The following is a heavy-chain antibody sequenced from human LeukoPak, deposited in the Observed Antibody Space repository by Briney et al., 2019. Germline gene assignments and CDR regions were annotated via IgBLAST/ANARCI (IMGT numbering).Heavy chain of an antibody. V-gene: IGHV3-74*01. J-gene: IGHJ3*02. Sequence: GGSLRLSCAASGFTFSSHYMHWVRQAPGKGLVWVSRINSDGSSTNYADSVKGRFTISRDNAKNTLFLQMSSLRAEDTAVYYCTRDWTARSNAFDIWGQGTMVTVSS. D-gene: IGHD3/OR15-3a*01. CDR3: TRDWTARSNAFDI. CDR2: INSDGSST. CDR1: GFTFSSHY.